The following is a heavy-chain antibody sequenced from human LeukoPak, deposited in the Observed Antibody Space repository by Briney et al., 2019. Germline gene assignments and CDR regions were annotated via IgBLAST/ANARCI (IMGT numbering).Heavy chain of an antibody. CDR2: IYYSGST. Sequence: SETRSLTCTVSGGSISSSSYYWGWLRQPPGKGLEWIGSIYYSGSTYYNPSLKSRVTISVDTSKNQFSLKLSSVTAADTAVYYCARLTAHQLLSVAFNWFDPWGQGTLVTVSS. CDR1: GGSISSSSYY. J-gene: IGHJ5*02. V-gene: IGHV4-39*01. CDR3: ARLTAHQLLSVAFNWFDP. D-gene: IGHD2-2*01.